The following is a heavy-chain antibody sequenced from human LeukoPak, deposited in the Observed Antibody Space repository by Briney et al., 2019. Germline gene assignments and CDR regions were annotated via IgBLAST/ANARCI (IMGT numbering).Heavy chain of an antibody. Sequence: GGSLRLSCAASGFTFSSYEMNWVRQAPGKGLEGVSYISSSGSTIYYADSVKGRFTISRDNAKNSLYLQVNSLRAEDTAVYYCARDIAGSYYRYYYYYGMDVWGQGTTVTVSS. V-gene: IGHV3-48*03. CDR2: ISSSGSTI. CDR3: ARDIAGSYYRYYYYYGMDV. D-gene: IGHD3-10*01. J-gene: IGHJ6*02. CDR1: GFTFSSYE.